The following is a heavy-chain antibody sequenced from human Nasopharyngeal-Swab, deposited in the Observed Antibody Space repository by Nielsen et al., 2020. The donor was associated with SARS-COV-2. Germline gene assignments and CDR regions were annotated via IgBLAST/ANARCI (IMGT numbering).Heavy chain of an antibody. CDR1: GFTFSSYW. Sequence: GESLKISCAASGFTFSSYWMHWVRQVPGKGLVWVLRINNDGSSTYYADSVKGRFTISRDNAKNTLYLQMNSLRAEDTAVYYCARGSSADSGWGYYWGQGTLVTVSS. J-gene: IGHJ4*02. V-gene: IGHV3-74*01. D-gene: IGHD2-15*01. CDR2: INNDGSST. CDR3: ARGSSADSGWGYY.